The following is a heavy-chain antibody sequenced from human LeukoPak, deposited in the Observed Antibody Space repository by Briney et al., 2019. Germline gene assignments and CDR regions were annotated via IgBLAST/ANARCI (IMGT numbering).Heavy chain of an antibody. CDR3: ARGGYSYGYDGYYFDY. CDR1: GFTFSSYA. D-gene: IGHD5-18*01. V-gene: IGHV3-30-3*01. J-gene: IGHJ4*02. Sequence: GGSLRLSCAASGFTFSSYAMHWVRQAPGKGLEWVAVISYDGGNKYYADSVKGRFTISRDNSKNTLYLQMNSLRAEDTAVYYCARGGYSYGYDGYYFDYWGQGALVTVSS. CDR2: ISYDGGNK.